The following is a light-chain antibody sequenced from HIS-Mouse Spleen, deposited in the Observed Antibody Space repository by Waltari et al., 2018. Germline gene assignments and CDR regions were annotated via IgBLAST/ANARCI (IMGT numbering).Light chain of an antibody. CDR2: DAS. Sequence: DIQMTQSPSSLSASVGDRVTITCQASQDISNYLNWYQQKPGKAPKLLIYDASNLKTGVPSRFSGSGFGTDFTFTISSLQPEDIATYYCQQYDNLPPVITFGQGTRLEIK. CDR3: QQYDNLPPVIT. V-gene: IGKV1-33*01. CDR1: QDISNY. J-gene: IGKJ5*01.